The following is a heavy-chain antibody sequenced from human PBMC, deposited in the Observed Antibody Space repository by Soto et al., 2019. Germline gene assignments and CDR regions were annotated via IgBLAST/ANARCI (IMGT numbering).Heavy chain of an antibody. CDR1: GFTFSSYG. CDR3: ARDDLGGTIDY. Sequence: GGSLRLSCAASGFTFSSYGMHWVRQAPGKGLEWVAVIWYDGSNKYYADSVKGRFTISRDNSKNTLYLQMNSLRAEDTAVYYCARDDLGGTIDYWGQGTLVTVSS. D-gene: IGHD3-9*01. V-gene: IGHV3-33*01. J-gene: IGHJ4*02. CDR2: IWYDGSNK.